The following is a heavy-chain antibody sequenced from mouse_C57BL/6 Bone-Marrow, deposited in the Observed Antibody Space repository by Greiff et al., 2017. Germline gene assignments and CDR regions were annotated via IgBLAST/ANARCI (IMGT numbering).Heavy chain of an antibody. J-gene: IGHJ1*03. CDR2: ISYDGSN. D-gene: IGHD2-1*01. V-gene: IGHV3-6*01. Sequence: ESGPGLVKPSQSLSLTCSVTGYSITSGYYWNWIRQFPGNKLEWMGYISYDGSNNYNPSLKNRISITRDTSKNQFFLKLNSVTTEDTATYYCARDPLLCYWYFDVWGTGTTVTVSS. CDR1: GYSITSGYY. CDR3: ARDPLLCYWYFDV.